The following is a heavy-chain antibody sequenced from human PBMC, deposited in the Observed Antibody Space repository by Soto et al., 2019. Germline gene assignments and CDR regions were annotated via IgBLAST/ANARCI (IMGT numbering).Heavy chain of an antibody. CDR1: GGSFIGYY. V-gene: IGHV4-34*01. CDR3: ARGRTLRPLRAWYYYGMDV. CDR2: INHSGST. J-gene: IGHJ6*02. Sequence: SETMSLSCAVYGGSFIGYYWTFIRQPACKWLEWIGEINHSGSTNYNPSLKSRVTISVDTSKNQFSLKLSSVTAADTAVYYCARGRTLRPLRAWYYYGMDVWGQGTTVTVSS. D-gene: IGHD4-17*01.